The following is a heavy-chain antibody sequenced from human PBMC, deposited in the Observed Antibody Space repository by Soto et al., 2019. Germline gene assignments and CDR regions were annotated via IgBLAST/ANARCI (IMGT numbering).Heavy chain of an antibody. CDR2: ISRTGDAA. V-gene: IGHV3-23*01. CDR3: VKANVYIWGSYARELDY. CDR1: GFTFSNFA. D-gene: IGHD3-16*01. Sequence: EVQLLESGGGLVQPWGSLRLSCAASGFTFSNFAMFWVRQAPGKGLEWVSSISRTGDAAHYADSVNGRFTISRDNSKNTLFVQKHSLRAEATAVYYCVKANVYIWGSYARELDYWGQGALVSVTS. J-gene: IGHJ4*02.